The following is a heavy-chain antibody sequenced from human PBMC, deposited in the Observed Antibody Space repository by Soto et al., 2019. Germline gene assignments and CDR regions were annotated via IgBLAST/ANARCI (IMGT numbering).Heavy chain of an antibody. J-gene: IGHJ4*02. CDR3: ARIGYSYGYYYFDY. V-gene: IGHV2-70*04. CDR1: GFSLSTSGMR. Sequence: GSGPTLVNPTQTLTLTCTFSGFSLSTSGMRVSWIRQPPGKALEWLARIDWDDDKFYSTSLKTRLTISKDTSKNQVVLTMTNMDPVDTATYYCARIGYSYGYYYFDYWGQGTLVTVSS. D-gene: IGHD5-18*01. CDR2: IDWDDDK.